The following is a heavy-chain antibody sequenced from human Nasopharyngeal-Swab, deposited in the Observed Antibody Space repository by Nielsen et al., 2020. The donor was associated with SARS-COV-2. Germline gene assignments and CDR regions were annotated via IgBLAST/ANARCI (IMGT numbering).Heavy chain of an antibody. V-gene: IGHV3-11*01. CDR3: AREAPKDYVGYPDY. Sequence: GEPLKTSCTISEFTFSDYYMSWIRQAPGKGLEWVSVISRISGRTKYYTISRDNAKNSVYLTLNSLCLEDTSVYNCAREAPKDYVGYPDYWGQGTLVTVSS. CDR2: ISRISGRTK. D-gene: IGHD4-23*01. J-gene: IGHJ4*02. CDR1: EFTFSDYY.